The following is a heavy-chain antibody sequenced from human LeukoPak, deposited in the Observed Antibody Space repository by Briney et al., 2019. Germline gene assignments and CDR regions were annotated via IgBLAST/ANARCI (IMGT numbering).Heavy chain of an antibody. CDR2: IYYSGST. Sequence: SETLSLTCTISGGSISSYYWSWIRQPPGKGLEVIGYIYYSGSTNYNPSPKSRVTISVDTSKNQFSLKLSSVTAADTAVYYCARDEGHSGYDSGDNWFDPWGQGTLVTVSS. D-gene: IGHD5-12*01. CDR1: GGSISSYY. J-gene: IGHJ5*02. V-gene: IGHV4-59*01. CDR3: ARDEGHSGYDSGDNWFDP.